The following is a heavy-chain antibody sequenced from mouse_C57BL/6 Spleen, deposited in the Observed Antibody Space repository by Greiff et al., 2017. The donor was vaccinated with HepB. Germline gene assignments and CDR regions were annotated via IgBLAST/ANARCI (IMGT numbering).Heavy chain of an antibody. Sequence: EVKLQESGAELVRPGASVKLSCTASGFNIKDDYMHWVKQRPEQGLEWIGWIDPENGDTEYASKFQGKATITADTSSNTAYLQLSSLTSEDTAVYYCTTGGYYYGSSYEGAFDYWGQGTTLTVSS. J-gene: IGHJ2*01. V-gene: IGHV14-4*01. CDR3: TTGGYYYGSSYEGAFDY. D-gene: IGHD1-1*01. CDR1: GFNIKDDY. CDR2: IDPENGDT.